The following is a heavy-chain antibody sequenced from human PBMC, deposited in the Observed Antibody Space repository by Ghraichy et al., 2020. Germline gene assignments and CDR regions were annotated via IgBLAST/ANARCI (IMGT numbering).Heavy chain of an antibody. CDR3: AKDVRWLQSEYFDY. CDR1: GFTFSSYA. J-gene: IGHJ4*02. Sequence: GESLNISCAASGFTFSSYAMSWVRQAPGKGLEWVSAISGSGGSTYYADSVKGRFTISRDNSKNTLYLQMNSLRAEDTAVYYCAKDVRWLQSEYFDYWGQGTLVTVSS. CDR2: ISGSGGST. V-gene: IGHV3-23*01. D-gene: IGHD5-24*01.